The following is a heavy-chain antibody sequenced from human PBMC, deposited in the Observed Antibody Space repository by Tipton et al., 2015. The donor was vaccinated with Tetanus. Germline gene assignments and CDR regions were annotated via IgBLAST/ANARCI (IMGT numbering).Heavy chain of an antibody. CDR1: LGSYA. CDR2: ISHDGQNK. D-gene: IGHD6-19*01. CDR3: ARARDGEYSSGWYFIVRDY. V-gene: IGHV3-30*04. J-gene: IGHJ4*02. Sequence: LGSYAIHWVRQAPGKGLEWVAVISHDGQNKYYADSVRGRFTVSRDNSKNTVYLQMNSVRAGDTAVYNCARARDGEYSSGWYFIVRDYWGQGTLVTVSS.